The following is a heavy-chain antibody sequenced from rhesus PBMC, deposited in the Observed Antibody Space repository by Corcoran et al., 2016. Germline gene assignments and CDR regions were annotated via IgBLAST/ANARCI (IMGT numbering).Heavy chain of an antibody. CDR3: ARESDTAGTAVFDY. V-gene: IGHV4-173*01. D-gene: IGHD5-30*01. CDR2: ISGSGGST. CDR1: GTAISSTY. Sequence: QVQLRASGTGMVQPSETLSLTSAVSGTAISSTYWSWTRQPPGKGREWIGRISGSGGSTDYNPSLKSRVTTSTDTSKNQFSLKLSSVTAADTAVYYCARESDTAGTAVFDYWGQGVLVTVSS. J-gene: IGHJ4*01.